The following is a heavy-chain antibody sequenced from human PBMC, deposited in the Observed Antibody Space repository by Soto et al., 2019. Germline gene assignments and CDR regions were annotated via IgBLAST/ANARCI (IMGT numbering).Heavy chain of an antibody. CDR1: GGTFSSYT. D-gene: IGHD6-19*01. J-gene: IGHJ3*02. CDR3: ARANPERLAVAGTGDAFDI. Sequence: QVQLVQSGAEVKKPGSSVKVSCKASGGTFSSYTISWVRQAPGQGLEWMGRIIPILGIANYAQKFQGRVTITADKATSTAYMELSSLRSEDTAVYYCARANPERLAVAGTGDAFDIWGQGTMVTVSS. V-gene: IGHV1-69*02. CDR2: IIPILGIA.